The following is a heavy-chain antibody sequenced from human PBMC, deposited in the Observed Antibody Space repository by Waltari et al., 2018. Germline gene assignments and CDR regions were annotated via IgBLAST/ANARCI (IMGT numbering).Heavy chain of an antibody. J-gene: IGHJ6*01. CDR2: IDNSGRKT. CDR1: EFTFRNFW. V-gene: IGHV3-74*03. D-gene: IGHD3-22*01. Sequence: EVQLVESGGGLVQPGGSLRLSCVASEFTFRNFWVHWVRQAPGKGVVWVSGIDNSGRKTMYADSVKGRFTISRDNAKNTLYLQMNSLRVEETAVYYCANHRPGGYGMEVWGQGTTVTVSS. CDR3: ANHRPGGYGMEV.